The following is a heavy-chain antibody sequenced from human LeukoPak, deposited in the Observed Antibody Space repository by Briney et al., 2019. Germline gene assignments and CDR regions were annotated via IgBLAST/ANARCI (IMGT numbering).Heavy chain of an antibody. CDR1: GFTFSIYE. V-gene: IGHV3-48*03. CDR2: ISYSGSPI. D-gene: IGHD6-6*01. CDR3: ATVGRAARPGY. Sequence: PGGSLRLSCAASGFTFSIYEMNWVRQAPGKRLEWFSYISYSGSPIYYADSVKGRFTISRDNAKNSLYLQMNSLRAEETAVYYCATVGRAARPGYWGQGTLVTVSS. J-gene: IGHJ4*02.